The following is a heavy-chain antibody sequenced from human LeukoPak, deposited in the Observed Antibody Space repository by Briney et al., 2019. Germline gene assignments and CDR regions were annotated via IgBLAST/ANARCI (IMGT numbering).Heavy chain of an antibody. D-gene: IGHD1-26*01. CDR2: INSGGST. Sequence: GGSLGLSCAASGFTVNNNYRTWVRQAPGKGLECVSLINSGGSTHYADSVKGRFTISGDNSKNLLYLQMNNLRAEDTALYYCARGKSGSYTRPFDYWGQGPLVTVSS. V-gene: IGHV3-66*01. CDR3: ARGKSGSYTRPFDY. CDR1: GFTVNNNY. J-gene: IGHJ4*02.